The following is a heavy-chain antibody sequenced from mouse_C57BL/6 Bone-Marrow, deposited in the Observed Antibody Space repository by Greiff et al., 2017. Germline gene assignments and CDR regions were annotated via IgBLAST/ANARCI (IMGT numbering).Heavy chain of an antibody. V-gene: IGHV2-2*01. CDR1: GFSLTRYG. D-gene: IGHD1-1*01. CDR3: ARNIYYYGSSLDY. J-gene: IGHJ2*01. CDR2: IWSGGST. Sequence: VTLEESGPGLVQPSQSLSITCTVSGFSLTRYGVHWVRQSPGKGLAWLGVIWSGGSTDYNAAFISRLSISKDNSKSQVFFKMNSLQADDTAIYYCARNIYYYGSSLDYWGQGTTLTVSS.